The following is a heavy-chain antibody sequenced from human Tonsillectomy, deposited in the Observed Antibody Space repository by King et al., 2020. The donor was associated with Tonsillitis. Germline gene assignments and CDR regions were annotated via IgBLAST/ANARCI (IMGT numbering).Heavy chain of an antibody. Sequence: QLVQSGGGVVQPGRSLRLSCAASGFTFSSYAIHWVRQAPGKGLEWVAVISYDGSDKYYVDSVRGRFTISRDNSKNTLYLQMNSLSAEDTAVYYGARDPDGYYFDYWGQGTLVTV. CDR1: GFTFSSYA. J-gene: IGHJ4*02. V-gene: IGHV3-30*04. D-gene: IGHD3-10*01. CDR3: ARDPDGYYFDY. CDR2: ISYDGSDK.